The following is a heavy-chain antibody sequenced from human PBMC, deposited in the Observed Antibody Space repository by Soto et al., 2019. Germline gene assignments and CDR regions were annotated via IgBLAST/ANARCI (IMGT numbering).Heavy chain of an antibody. D-gene: IGHD5-12*01. Sequence: QPGGSLRLSCAASGFTFDDYAMHWVRQAPGKGLEWVYLISWDGGSTYYADSVKGRFTISRANSKNSLYLQMKSLRAEETALYYCAKDLGNPLPRRLYYYHGMDVWRKGTTVTVSS. V-gene: IGHV3-43D*04. CDR1: GFTFDDYA. CDR3: AKDLGNPLPRRLYYYHGMDV. CDR2: ISWDGGST. J-gene: IGHJ6*04.